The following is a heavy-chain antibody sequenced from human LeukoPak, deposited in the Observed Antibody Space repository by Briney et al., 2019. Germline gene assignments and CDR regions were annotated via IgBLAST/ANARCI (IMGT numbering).Heavy chain of an antibody. CDR1: GFTFNSYW. CDR3: ALRYCTSTSCYPYFDY. Sequence: GGSLRLSCAASGFTFNSYWMHLVRKAPGKGLVWVSRITNDGSSTNYAYSVKGRFTTSRDTAKNTLYLQMNSLRAEDTAVYYCALRYCTSTSCYPYFDYWGQGTVVTVSS. J-gene: IGHJ4*02. V-gene: IGHV3-74*01. D-gene: IGHD2-2*01. CDR2: ITNDGSST.